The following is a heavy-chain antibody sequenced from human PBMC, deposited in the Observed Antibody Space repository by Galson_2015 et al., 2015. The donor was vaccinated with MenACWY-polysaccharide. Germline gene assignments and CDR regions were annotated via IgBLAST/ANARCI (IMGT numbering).Heavy chain of an antibody. CDR2: LSRGGAGT. V-gene: IGHV3-23*01. D-gene: IGHD3/OR15-3a*01. J-gene: IGHJ6*02. Sequence: SLRLSCAAYGFTFNNYYMAWVRQAPGKGPEWVSALSRGGAGTFYADSVRRRFTISRDNSQHPLYLYMNSLRLEETAIYYCAKDLHWYGMDVWGQGILVTVSS. CDR1: GFTFNNYY. CDR3: AKDLHWYGMDV.